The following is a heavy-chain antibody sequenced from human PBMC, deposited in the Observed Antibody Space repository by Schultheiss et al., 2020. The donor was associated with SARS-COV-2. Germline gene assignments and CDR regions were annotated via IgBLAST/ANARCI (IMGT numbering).Heavy chain of an antibody. J-gene: IGHJ4*02. V-gene: IGHV3-21*04. CDR2: ISHSSSYI. CDR3: VKEGEEMGTS. D-gene: IGHD1-1*01. CDR1: GFIFSSYS. Sequence: GGSLRLSCAGSGFIFSSYSMSWVRQAPGKGLEWVSSISHSSSYIYYADSVKGRFTISRDNAKNSLDLQMNSLRVDDTAVYYCVKEGEEMGTSWGQGTLVTVSS.